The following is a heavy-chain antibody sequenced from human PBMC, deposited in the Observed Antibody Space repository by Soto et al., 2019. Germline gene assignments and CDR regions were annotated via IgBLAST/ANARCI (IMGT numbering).Heavy chain of an antibody. CDR2: IKSKIDRQTT. J-gene: IGHJ3*02. CDR3: AKDRGGYDPNDAFDI. Sequence: PGGSLRLSCAASGFTFSKAWMNWVRQAPGKGLEWVGRIKSKIDRQTTDYAAPVKGRFTISRDDSKNTLYLQMNSLRAEDTAVYYCAKDRGGYDPNDAFDIWGQGTMVTVSS. CDR1: GFTFSKAW. D-gene: IGHD5-12*01. V-gene: IGHV3-15*07.